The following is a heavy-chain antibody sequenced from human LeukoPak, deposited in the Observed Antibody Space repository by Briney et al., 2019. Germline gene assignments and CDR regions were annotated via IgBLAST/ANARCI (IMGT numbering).Heavy chain of an antibody. CDR1: GFTFSDYY. Sequence: PGGSLRLSCAASGFTFSDYYMCWIRQAPGKGLEWVSYISSSGSTIYYADSVKGRFTISRDNAKNPLYLQMNSLRAEDTAVYYCARAHYYDSSGYPTVFDPWGQGTLVTVSS. J-gene: IGHJ5*02. D-gene: IGHD3-22*01. CDR2: ISSSGSTI. CDR3: ARAHYYDSSGYPTVFDP. V-gene: IGHV3-11*01.